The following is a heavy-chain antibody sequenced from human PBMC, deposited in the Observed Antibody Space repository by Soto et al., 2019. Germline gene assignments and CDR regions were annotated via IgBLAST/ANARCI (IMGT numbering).Heavy chain of an antibody. J-gene: IGHJ2*01. Sequence: SVKVSCKASGGTFSNYAISWVRQAPGQGLEWMGGITPFFGTAKYAQKFQGRVTITADESMSTAYMELSRLRSEDTAVYYCAQTLGLAVAGPGRFDLWGRGTLVTVS. V-gene: IGHV1-69*13. CDR3: AQTLGLAVAGPGRFDL. D-gene: IGHD6-19*01. CDR2: ITPFFGTA. CDR1: GGTFSNYA.